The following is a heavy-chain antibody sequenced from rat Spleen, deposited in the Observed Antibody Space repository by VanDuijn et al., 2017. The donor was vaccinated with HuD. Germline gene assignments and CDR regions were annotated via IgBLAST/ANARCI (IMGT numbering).Heavy chain of an antibody. D-gene: IGHD1-12*02. Sequence: EVQLVESGGGLVQPGRSLKLSCAASGFTFSNYGMAWVRQAPTKGLEWVATLSYDGRMTYYRDSVKGRFTISRDNAKSTLYLQMDSLRSEDTATYYCARQTDYFYDGTYYFDYWGQGVMVTVSS. V-gene: IGHV5-29*01. CDR3: ARQTDYFYDGTYYFDY. CDR1: GFTFSNYG. J-gene: IGHJ2*01. CDR2: LSYDGRMT.